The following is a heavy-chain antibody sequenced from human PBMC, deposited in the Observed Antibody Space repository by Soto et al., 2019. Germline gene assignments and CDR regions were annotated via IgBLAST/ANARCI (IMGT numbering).Heavy chain of an antibody. CDR3: ARDLRYSGSYQTRAGVDY. CDR2: ISAYNGNT. J-gene: IGHJ4*02. D-gene: IGHD1-26*01. CDR1: GYTFTSYG. V-gene: IGHV1-18*01. Sequence: QVQLVQSGAEVKKPGASVKVSCKASGYTFTSYGISWVRQAPGKGLEWMGWISAYNGNTNYAQKLQGRVTMTTYTSTTPPYMELRSLRAYNTAVYYCARDLRYSGSYQTRAGVDYWGRVTLVIVSA.